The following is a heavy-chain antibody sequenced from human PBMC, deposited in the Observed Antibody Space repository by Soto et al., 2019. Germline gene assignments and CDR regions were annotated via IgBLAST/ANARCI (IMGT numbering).Heavy chain of an antibody. CDR1: GGTFNTYA. CDR2: ISPMFGAA. V-gene: IGHV1-69*19. CDR3: AREVQVHTPAFVY. Sequence: QVQLVQSGAAMKKPGSSVKVSCQSSGGTFNTYAMNWVRQAPGQGPEWMGDISPMFGAANYAPKFQGRVTITADESTGTSYMQLSSLTSEDTALYCCAREVQVHTPAFVYWGQGTLVTVSS. D-gene: IGHD3-10*01. J-gene: IGHJ4*02.